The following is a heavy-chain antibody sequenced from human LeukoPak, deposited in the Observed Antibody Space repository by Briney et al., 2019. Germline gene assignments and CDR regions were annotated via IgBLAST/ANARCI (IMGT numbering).Heavy chain of an antibody. J-gene: IGHJ3*02. V-gene: IGHV4-39*07. CDR3: ASFGPLQPDNAFDI. D-gene: IGHD3-10*01. CDR1: GGSISSSSYY. CDR2: IYHSGST. Sequence: SETLSLTCTVSGGSISSSSYYWGWIRQPPGKGLEWIGYIYHSGSTYYNPSLKSRVTISVDRSKNQFSLKLSSVTAADTAVYYCASFGPLQPDNAFDIWGQGTMVTVSS.